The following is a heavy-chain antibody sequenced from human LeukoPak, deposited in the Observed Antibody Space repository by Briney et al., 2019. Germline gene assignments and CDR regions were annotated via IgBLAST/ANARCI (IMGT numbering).Heavy chain of an antibody. CDR3: AQRFDY. J-gene: IGHJ4*02. V-gene: IGHV3-48*04. CDR1: GFTFSRYW. Sequence: PGGSLRLSCAASGFTFSRYWMTWVRQAPGKGLEWVSHISTSGSTIYYADSVKGRFTISRDDAKNSLYLQMNSLRAEDTGVYYCAQRFDYWGQGTLVTVPS. CDR2: ISTSGSTI.